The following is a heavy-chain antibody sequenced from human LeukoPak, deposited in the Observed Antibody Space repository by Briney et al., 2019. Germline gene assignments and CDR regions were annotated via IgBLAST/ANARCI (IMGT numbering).Heavy chain of an antibody. D-gene: IGHD6-19*01. CDR3: ARSKSYSSGWTDFDW. V-gene: IGHV3-13*01. CDR2: IGTAGNT. Sequence: GGSLRLSCAASGFTFSSHDMHWVRQPTGKGLEWVSVIGTAGNTYYADSVKGRFTISIENARNSLLLQMDNLRAEDTAVYYCARSKSYSSGWTDFDWWGQGTLVTVSS. J-gene: IGHJ4*02. CDR1: GFTFSSHD.